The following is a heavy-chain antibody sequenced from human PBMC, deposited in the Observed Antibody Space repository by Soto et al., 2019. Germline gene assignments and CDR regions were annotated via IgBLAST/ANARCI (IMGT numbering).Heavy chain of an antibody. CDR1: GFTFSSYA. D-gene: IGHD4-17*01. Sequence: PGVSLRLSCAASGFTFSSYAMSWVRQAPGKGLEWVSAISGSGGSTYYADSVRGRFTISRDNSKNTLYLQMNSLRAEDTAVYYCALGGLRWSLFDYWGQGTLVTVSS. J-gene: IGHJ4*02. CDR2: ISGSGGST. CDR3: ALGGLRWSLFDY. V-gene: IGHV3-23*01.